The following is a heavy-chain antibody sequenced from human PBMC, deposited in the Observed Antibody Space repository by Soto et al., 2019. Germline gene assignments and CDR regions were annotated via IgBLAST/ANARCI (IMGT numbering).Heavy chain of an antibody. D-gene: IGHD6-19*01. CDR3: AKDSGAGPRTYYFDY. CDR1: GFTFSSYG. CDR2: ISYDGSNK. V-gene: IGHV3-30*18. Sequence: GGSLRLSCAASGFTFSSYGMHWVRQAPGKGLEWVAVISYDGSNKYYADSVKGRFTISRDNSKNTLYLQMNSLRAEDTAVYYCAKDSGAGPRTYYFDYWGQGTLVTVSS. J-gene: IGHJ4*02.